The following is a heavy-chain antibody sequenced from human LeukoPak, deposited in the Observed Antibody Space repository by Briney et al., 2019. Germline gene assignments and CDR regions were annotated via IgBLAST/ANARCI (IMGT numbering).Heavy chain of an antibody. D-gene: IGHD3-22*01. Sequence: ASVKVPCKASGYTFTGYYMHWVRQATGQGLEWMGWINPNSVGTNYAQKFQGKVTMTRDTSISTAYMELSRLRSDDTAVYYCARDAGDSRGGYYDSSGYGYYYYYMDVWGKGTTVTVSS. J-gene: IGHJ6*03. CDR1: GYTFTGYY. CDR2: INPNSVGT. V-gene: IGHV1-2*02. CDR3: ARDAGDSRGGYYDSSGYGYYYYYMDV.